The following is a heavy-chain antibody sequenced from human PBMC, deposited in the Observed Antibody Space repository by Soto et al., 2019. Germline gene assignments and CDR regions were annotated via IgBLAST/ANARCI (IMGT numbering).Heavy chain of an antibody. CDR3: AKLILPDYYDSSGYYYYGMDV. D-gene: IGHD3-22*01. CDR1: GFTFSSYA. J-gene: IGHJ6*02. CDR2: ISGSGGST. Sequence: GGSLRLSCAASGFTFSSYAMSWVRQAPGKGLEWVSAISGSGGSTYYADSVKGRFTISRDNSKNTLYLQMNSLRAEDTAVYYCAKLILPDYYDSSGYYYYGMDVWGQGTTVTVSS. V-gene: IGHV3-23*01.